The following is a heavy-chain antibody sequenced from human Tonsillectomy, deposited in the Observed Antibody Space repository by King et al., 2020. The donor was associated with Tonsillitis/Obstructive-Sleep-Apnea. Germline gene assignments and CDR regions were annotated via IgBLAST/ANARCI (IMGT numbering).Heavy chain of an antibody. CDR3: ASRDCSSTSCFDS. CDR2: IKQDGSEK. CDR1: GFTFSSYW. J-gene: IGHJ4*02. D-gene: IGHD2-2*01. Sequence: VQLVESGGGLVQPGGSLRLSCAASGFTFSSYWMSWVRQAPGKGLEWVANIKQDGSEKYYVDSVKGRFSISRDNAKNSLYLQMNSLRAEDTAVYYCASRDCSSTSCFDSWGQGTLVTVSS. V-gene: IGHV3-7*01.